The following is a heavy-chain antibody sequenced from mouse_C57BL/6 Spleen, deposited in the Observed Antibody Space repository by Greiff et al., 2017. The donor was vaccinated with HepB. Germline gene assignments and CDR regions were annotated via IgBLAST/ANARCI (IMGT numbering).Heavy chain of an antibody. J-gene: IGHJ3*01. CDR2: ISSGSSTI. CDR3: ARSRGSNWGFAY. V-gene: IGHV5-17*01. D-gene: IGHD4-1*01. CDR1: GFTFSDYG. Sequence: VQLKESGGGLVKPGGSLKLSCAASGFTFSDYGMHWVRQAPEKGLEWVAYISSGSSTIYYADTVKGRFTISRDNAKNTLFLQMTSLRSEDTAMYYCARSRGSNWGFAYWGQGTLVTVSA.